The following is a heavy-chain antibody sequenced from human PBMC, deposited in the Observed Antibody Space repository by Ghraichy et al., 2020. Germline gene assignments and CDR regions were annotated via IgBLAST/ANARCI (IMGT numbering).Heavy chain of an antibody. D-gene: IGHD3-10*01. J-gene: IGHJ4*02. Sequence: SQTLSLTCAVSGGSISSGGYSWSWIRQPPGKGLEWIGYIYHSGSTYYNPSLKSRVTISVDRSKNQFSLKLSSVTAAYTAVYYCARDIGVDFDYWGQGTLVTVSS. V-gene: IGHV4-30-2*01. CDR2: IYHSGST. CDR3: ARDIGVDFDY. CDR1: GGSISSGGYS.